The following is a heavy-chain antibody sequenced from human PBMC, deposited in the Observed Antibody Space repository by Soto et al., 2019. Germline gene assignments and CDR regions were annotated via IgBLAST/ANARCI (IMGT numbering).Heavy chain of an antibody. D-gene: IGHD3-22*01. J-gene: IGHJ4*02. CDR1: GFTFSRYG. V-gene: IGHV3-33*01. Sequence: GGSLRLSCAASGFTFSRYGMHWVRQAPGKGLEWVAVIWYDGSNKYYADSVKGRFTISRDNSKNTLYLQMNSLRAEDTAVYYCARAPLYDSSGSTRYWGQGTLGTGSS. CDR3: ARAPLYDSSGSTRY. CDR2: IWYDGSNK.